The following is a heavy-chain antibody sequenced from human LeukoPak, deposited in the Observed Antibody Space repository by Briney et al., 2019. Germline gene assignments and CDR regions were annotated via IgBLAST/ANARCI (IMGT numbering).Heavy chain of an antibody. V-gene: IGHV4-34*01. Sequence: SETLSLTCAVSGVSFNDYYWSWVRQTPGKGLEWIGEINHSGYTNDSPSLKSRVTLSIDTSRKQFSLNLRSATVADTGIYYCTRMTTGHDYWGQGTLVTVSS. CDR3: TRMTTGHDY. CDR2: INHSGYT. D-gene: IGHD4-17*01. J-gene: IGHJ4*02. CDR1: GVSFNDYY.